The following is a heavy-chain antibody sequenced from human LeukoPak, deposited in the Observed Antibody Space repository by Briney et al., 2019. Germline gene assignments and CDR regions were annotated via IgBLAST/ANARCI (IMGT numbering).Heavy chain of an antibody. J-gene: IGHJ5*02. CDR3: ARGSASLRFLEWSLFDP. CDR1: GGTFSSYA. Sequence: SVKDSCKASGGTFSSYAISWVRQAPGQGLEWMGGIIPIFGTANYAQKFQGRVTITADKSTSTAYMELSSLRSEDTAVYYCARGSASLRFLEWSLFDPWGQGTLVAVSS. D-gene: IGHD3-3*01. CDR2: IIPIFGTA. V-gene: IGHV1-69*06.